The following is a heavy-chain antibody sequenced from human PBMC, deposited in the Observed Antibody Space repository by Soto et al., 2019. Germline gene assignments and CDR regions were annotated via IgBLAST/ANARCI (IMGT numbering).Heavy chain of an antibody. CDR3: ASLDCSSTSCYLVY. Sequence: GGSLRLSCAASGFTFSSYSINWVRQAPGKGLEWVSSISSSSSYIYYADSVKGRFTISRDNAKNSLYLQMNSLRAEDTAVYYCASLDCSSTSCYLVYWGQGTLVTVSS. D-gene: IGHD2-2*01. CDR2: ISSSSSYI. V-gene: IGHV3-21*01. CDR1: GFTFSSYS. J-gene: IGHJ4*02.